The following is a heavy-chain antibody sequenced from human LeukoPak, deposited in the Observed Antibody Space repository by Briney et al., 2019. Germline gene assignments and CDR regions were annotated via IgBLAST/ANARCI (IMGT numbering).Heavy chain of an antibody. D-gene: IGHD2-21*02. V-gene: IGHV3-30-3*01. CDR2: ISYDGSNK. CDR1: GFTFSSYA. Sequence: GSLRLSCAASGFTFSSYAMHWVRQAPGKGLEWVAVISYDGSNKYYADSVKGRFTISRDNSKNTLYLQMNSLRAEDTAVYYCAREAYCGGDCYSTLHFDYWGQGTLVTVSS. J-gene: IGHJ4*02. CDR3: AREAYCGGDCYSTLHFDY.